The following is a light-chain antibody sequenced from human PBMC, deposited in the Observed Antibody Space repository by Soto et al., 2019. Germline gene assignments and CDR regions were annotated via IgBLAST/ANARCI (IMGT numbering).Light chain of an antibody. CDR2: GNI. Sequence: QSVLTQPPSVSGAPGQRVTISCTGSSSNIGAGYDVHWYQQLPGTAPKLLIYGNINRPSGVPDRFSGSKSGTSASLAITGLQPEDEADYYCQSYDSSLSGVFGTGTKVTVL. V-gene: IGLV1-40*01. CDR3: QSYDSSLSGV. CDR1: SSNIGAGYD. J-gene: IGLJ1*01.